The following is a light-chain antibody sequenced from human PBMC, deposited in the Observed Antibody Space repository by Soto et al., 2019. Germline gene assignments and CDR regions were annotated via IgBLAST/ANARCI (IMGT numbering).Light chain of an antibody. V-gene: IGKV3-15*01. J-gene: IGKJ2*01. CDR3: QSHNDWRFT. CDR2: GAS. CDR1: ESLNTY. Sequence: EIVMTQSPATLSLSPGERVTLSCRASESLNTYLAWYQQKPGQPPRPLIYGASTKATGIPARFSGSGSSTDFTLTISSLQSEDFAVYYCQSHNDWRFTFDQRTKLDI.